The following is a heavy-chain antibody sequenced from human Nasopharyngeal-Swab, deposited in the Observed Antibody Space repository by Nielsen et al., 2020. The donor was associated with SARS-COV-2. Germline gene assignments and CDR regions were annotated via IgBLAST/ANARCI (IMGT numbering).Heavy chain of an antibody. V-gene: IGHV4-34*01. J-gene: IGHJ6*03. D-gene: IGHD3-22*01. Sequence: WIRQPPGKGLEWIGEINHSGSTNYNPSLKSRVTISVDTSKNQFSLKLSSVTAADTAVYYCARDYCDSSGYPNRGYMDVWGKGTTVTVSS. CDR3: ARDYCDSSGYPNRGYMDV. CDR2: INHSGST.